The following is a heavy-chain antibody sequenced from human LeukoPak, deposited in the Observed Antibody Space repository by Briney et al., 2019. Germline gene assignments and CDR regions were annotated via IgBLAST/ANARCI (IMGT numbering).Heavy chain of an antibody. V-gene: IGHV3-21*01. CDR3: ARDSLDFWSGYYH. CDR1: GFTFSSYS. Sequence: GGSLRLSCAASGFTFSSYSMNWARQAPGKGLEWVSSISSSSSYIYYADSVKGRFTISRDNAKNSLYLQMNSLRAEDTAVYYCARDSLDFWSGYYHWGQGTLVTVSS. J-gene: IGHJ5*02. D-gene: IGHD3-3*01. CDR2: ISSSSSYI.